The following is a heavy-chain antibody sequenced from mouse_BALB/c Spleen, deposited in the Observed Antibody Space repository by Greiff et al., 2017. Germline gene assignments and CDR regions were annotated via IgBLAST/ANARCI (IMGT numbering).Heavy chain of an antibody. J-gene: IGHJ4*01. CDR3: ARKGYDAMDY. CDR1: GYTFTSYW. CDR2: INPSTGYT. Sequence: QVLLQQSGADLAKPGASVKMSCKASGYTFTSYWMHWVKQRPGQGLEWIGYINPSTGYTEYNQKFKDKATLTADKSSSTAYMQLSSLTSEDSAVYYCARKGYDAMDYWGQGTSVTVSS. V-gene: IGHV1-7*01.